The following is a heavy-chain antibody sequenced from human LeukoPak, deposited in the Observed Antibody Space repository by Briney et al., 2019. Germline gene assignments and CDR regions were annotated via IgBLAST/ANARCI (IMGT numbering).Heavy chain of an antibody. V-gene: IGHV5-10-1*01. J-gene: IGHJ4*02. Sequence: KVSCKASGYTFTSYWISWVRQMPGKGLERMGRIDPSDSYTNYSPSFQGHVTISADKSISTAYLQWSSLRASDTAMYYCARTLTTDIDYWGQGTLVTVSS. CDR2: IDPSDSYT. CDR1: GYTFTSYW. CDR3: ARTLTTDIDY. D-gene: IGHD4-11*01.